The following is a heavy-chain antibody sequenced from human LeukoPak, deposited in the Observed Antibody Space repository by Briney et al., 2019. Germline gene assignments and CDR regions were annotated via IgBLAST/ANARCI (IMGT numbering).Heavy chain of an antibody. CDR3: ARGQVNDYAFNY. Sequence: SSGKVSCKASGYTFTSSDINWVRQATGQGLEWMGWMNPNSGNTGYAQKFQGRVTMTRNTSISTAYMELSSLRSEDTAVYYCARGQVNDYAFNYWGQGTLVTVSS. J-gene: IGHJ4*02. V-gene: IGHV1-8*01. CDR2: MNPNSGNT. D-gene: IGHD4-17*01. CDR1: GYTFTSSD.